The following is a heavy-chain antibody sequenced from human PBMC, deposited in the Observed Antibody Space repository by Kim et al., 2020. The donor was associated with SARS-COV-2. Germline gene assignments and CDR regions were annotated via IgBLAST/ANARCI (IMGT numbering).Heavy chain of an antibody. CDR1: GITFRTYG. D-gene: IGHD3-16*01. J-gene: IGHJ4*02. V-gene: IGHV3-30*18. CDR2: ISHDGSNK. CDR3: AKVHMGDLATTASYVNDY. Sequence: GGSLRLSCVVSGITFRTYGMHSVRQASGKGLEWFALISHDGSNKYYADSVKGRFTLSRDNFKNTLYLQMNSLRAEDTAVYYCAKVHMGDLATTASYVNDYWGQGTLVTVSS.